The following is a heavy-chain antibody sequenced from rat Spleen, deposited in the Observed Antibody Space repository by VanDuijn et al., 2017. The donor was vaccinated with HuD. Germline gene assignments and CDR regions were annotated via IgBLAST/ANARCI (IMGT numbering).Heavy chain of an antibody. CDR1: GFSLTSYH. CDR3: TRSPFTH. J-gene: IGHJ2*01. D-gene: IGHD1-4*01. CDR2: IWSGGNT. Sequence: QVQLKESGPGLMPPSQTLSLTCIVSGFSLTSYHVHWVRQSPGKGQEWMAVIWSGGNTDNNSALKSRLSISRNTSKSQVFLKVNILKTEDTGIYYCTRSPFTHWGQGVMVTVSS. V-gene: IGHV2S13*01.